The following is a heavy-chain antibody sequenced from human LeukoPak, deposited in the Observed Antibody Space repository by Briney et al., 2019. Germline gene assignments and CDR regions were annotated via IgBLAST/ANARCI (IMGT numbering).Heavy chain of an antibody. CDR3: ARSESSGYPRFDY. D-gene: IGHD3-22*01. CDR2: INPNSGGT. Sequence: ASVKVSCKASGYTFTGYYMHWMRQAPGQGLEWMGWINPNSGGTNYAQKFQGRVTMTRDTSISTAYMELSRLRSDDTAVYYCARSESSGYPRFDYRGQGTLVTVSS. J-gene: IGHJ4*02. CDR1: GYTFTGYY. V-gene: IGHV1-2*02.